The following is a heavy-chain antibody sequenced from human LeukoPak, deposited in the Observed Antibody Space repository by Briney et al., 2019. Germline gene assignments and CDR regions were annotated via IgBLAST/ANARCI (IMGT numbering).Heavy chain of an antibody. CDR2: IKQDGSAV. V-gene: IGHV3-7*01. CDR1: GFTFGNYW. Sequence: GGSLRLPCAASGFTFGNYWMTWVRQAPGKGPEWVANIKQDGSAVHYVDSVKGRFTISRDNAKNSLSLQMNSLRVEDTAVYYCARWAGVSDLWGQGTLVTVSS. D-gene: IGHD3-10*01. J-gene: IGHJ5*02. CDR3: ARWAGVSDL.